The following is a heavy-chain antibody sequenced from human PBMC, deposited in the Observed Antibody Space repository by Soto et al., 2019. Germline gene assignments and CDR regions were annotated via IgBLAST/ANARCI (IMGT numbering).Heavy chain of an antibody. D-gene: IGHD3-22*01. CDR3: ARGLGDYYDSSGYGAYYYGMDV. J-gene: IGHJ6*02. V-gene: IGHV4-31*03. Sequence: PSETLSLTCTVSGGSLTGGGYYWSWIRQHPGKGLEWIGYIYYSGSTYYNPSLKSRVTISLDTSKNQFSLNLSSVTAADTAVYYCARGLGDYYDSSGYGAYYYGMDVWGQGTTVTVSS. CDR2: IYYSGST. CDR1: GGSLTGGGYY.